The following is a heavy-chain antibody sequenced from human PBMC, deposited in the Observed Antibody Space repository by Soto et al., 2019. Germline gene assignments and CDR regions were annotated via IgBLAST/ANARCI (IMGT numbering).Heavy chain of an antibody. CDR1: GFTFSSYG. CDR3: AKDMTTERD. CDR2: ISYDGSNK. Sequence: QVQLVESGGGVVQPGRSLRLSCAASGFTFSSYGMHWVRQAPGKGLEWVAVISYDGSNKYYADSVKGRFTISRDNSKNTLYLQMNSLRAEDTAVYYCAKDMTTERDWGQGTLVTVSS. D-gene: IGHD4-17*01. J-gene: IGHJ1*01. V-gene: IGHV3-30*18.